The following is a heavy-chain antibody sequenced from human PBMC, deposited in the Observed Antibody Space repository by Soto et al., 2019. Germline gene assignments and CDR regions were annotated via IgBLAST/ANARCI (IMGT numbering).Heavy chain of an antibody. CDR1: GFSLSTSGVG. CDR3: AYSRYTGSGVDY. CDR2: IYWDDDK. J-gene: IGHJ4*02. D-gene: IGHD3-10*01. V-gene: IGHV2-5*02. Sequence: QITLKESGPTLVKPTQTLTLTCTFSGFSLSTSGVGVGWIRQPPGKALEWLALIYWDDDKRYSPSLKSRLTITKDTAKNQVVLTMTNMDPVDTATYYCAYSRYTGSGVDYWGQGTLVTVSS.